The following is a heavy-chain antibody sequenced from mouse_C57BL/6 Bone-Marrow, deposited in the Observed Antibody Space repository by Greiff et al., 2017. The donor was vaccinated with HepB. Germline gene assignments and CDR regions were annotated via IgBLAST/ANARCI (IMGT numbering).Heavy chain of an antibody. CDR2: IDPNSGGT. CDR3: ARIPSPNYYGSSNWYFDV. J-gene: IGHJ1*03. V-gene: IGHV1-72*01. D-gene: IGHD1-1*01. Sequence: VQLQQPGAELVKPGASVKLSCKASGYTFTSYWMHWVKQRPGRGLEWIGRIDPNSGGTKYNEKFKSKAPLTVDKPSSTAYMQLSSLTSEDSAVYYCARIPSPNYYGSSNWYFDVWGTGTTVTVAS. CDR1: GYTFTSYW.